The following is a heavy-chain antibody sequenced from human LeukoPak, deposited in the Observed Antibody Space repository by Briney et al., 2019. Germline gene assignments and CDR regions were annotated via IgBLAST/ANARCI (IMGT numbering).Heavy chain of an antibody. CDR3: ARDTYYDFCSGYSRPWEDYYYYYALDV. V-gene: IGHV1-18*01. CDR2: ISAYNGNT. CDR1: GYTFTSYG. D-gene: IGHD3-3*01. Sequence: GASVKVSCKASGYTFTSYGISWVRQAPGQGLEWMGWISAYNGNTNYAQKLQGRVTMTTDTSTSTAYMELRSLRSDDTAVYYCARDTYYDFCSGYSRPWEDYYYYYALDVWGQGTTVTVSS. J-gene: IGHJ6*02.